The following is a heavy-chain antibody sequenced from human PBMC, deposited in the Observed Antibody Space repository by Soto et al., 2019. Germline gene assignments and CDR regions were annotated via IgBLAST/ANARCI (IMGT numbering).Heavy chain of an antibody. V-gene: IGHV1-18*04. CDR2: ISAYNGNT. CDR3: ARSPPPYYDFWSGYYLSWFDP. D-gene: IGHD3-3*01. J-gene: IGHJ5*02. CDR1: GYTFTSSG. Sequence: QVQLVQSGAEVKKPGASVKVSCKASGYTFTSSGISWVRQAPGQGLEWRGWISAYNGNTNYAQKLQGRVTMTTDTSTSTAYMELRSLRSDDTAVYYCARSPPPYYDFWSGYYLSWFDPWGQGTLVTVSS.